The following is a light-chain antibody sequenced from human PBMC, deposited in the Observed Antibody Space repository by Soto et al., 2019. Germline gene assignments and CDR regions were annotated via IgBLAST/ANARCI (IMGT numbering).Light chain of an antibody. CDR2: AAS. J-gene: IGKJ1*01. CDR3: QKYNSAAWM. Sequence: DIQMTQSPSSLSASVGDRVTITCRASQGISNYLAWYQQQPGKSPKFLIYAASTLQSGVPSRFSGSESGTDFTLTISSLQPEDVATYYFQKYNSAAWMFGQGTKLESK. CDR1: QGISNY. V-gene: IGKV1-27*01.